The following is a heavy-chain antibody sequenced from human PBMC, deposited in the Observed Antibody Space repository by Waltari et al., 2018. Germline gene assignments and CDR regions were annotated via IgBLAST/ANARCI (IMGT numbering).Heavy chain of an antibody. V-gene: IGHV3-48*01. J-gene: IGHJ3*02. CDR1: GFTFMTYN. Sequence: EVQLVESGGGLVQPGGSLRLSCAASGFTFMTYNMNWVRRAPRKGLEWVSYISSSTSTTYYADSVKGRFTISRDNAKNSLYLQMNSLRAEDTAVYYCARGRDGYSQDVFDIWGQGTMVSVSS. CDR2: ISSSTSTT. D-gene: IGHD5-18*01. CDR3: ARGRDGYSQDVFDI.